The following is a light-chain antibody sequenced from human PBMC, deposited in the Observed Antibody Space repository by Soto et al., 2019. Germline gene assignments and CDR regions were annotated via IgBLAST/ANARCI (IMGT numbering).Light chain of an antibody. CDR1: QSVSSSY. J-gene: IGKJ4*01. V-gene: IGKV3-20*01. Sequence: EIVLTQSPGTLSLSLGERATLSCRASQSVSSSYLAWYQQKPGQAPRLLIYGASSRATGIPDRFSGSGSGTDFTLTISRLEPEDFAVYYCQQYRAFGGGTKVEIK. CDR3: QQYRA. CDR2: GAS.